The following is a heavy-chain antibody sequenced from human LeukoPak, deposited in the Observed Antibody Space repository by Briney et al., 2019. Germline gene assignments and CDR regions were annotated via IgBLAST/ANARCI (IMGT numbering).Heavy chain of an antibody. J-gene: IGHJ4*02. CDR1: GFNFNNAW. D-gene: IGHD3-22*01. Sequence: GGPLRLSCAASGFNFNNAWMNWVRQAPGKGLEWVSAISGSGGSTYYADSVKGRFTISRDNSKNTLYLQMNSLRAEDTAVYYCAKAFGGYYYDSSGYYYGDYWGQGTLVTVSS. CDR3: AKAFGGYYYDSSGYYYGDY. V-gene: IGHV3-23*01. CDR2: ISGSGGST.